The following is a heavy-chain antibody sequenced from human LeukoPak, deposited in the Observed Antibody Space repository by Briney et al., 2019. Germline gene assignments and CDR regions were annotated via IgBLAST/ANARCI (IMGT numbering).Heavy chain of an antibody. CDR1: GYTFTNYG. CDR2: ISAYNDNT. CDR3: ASVGGGYYSNWFDP. V-gene: IGHV1-18*01. Sequence: ASVKVSCKASGYTFTNYGISWVRQAPGQGLEWMGWISAYNDNTNYAQKLQGRVTMTTDTSTSTAYMELRSLRSDDTAVYYCASVGGGYYSNWFDPWGQGTLVTVSS. J-gene: IGHJ5*02. D-gene: IGHD3-22*01.